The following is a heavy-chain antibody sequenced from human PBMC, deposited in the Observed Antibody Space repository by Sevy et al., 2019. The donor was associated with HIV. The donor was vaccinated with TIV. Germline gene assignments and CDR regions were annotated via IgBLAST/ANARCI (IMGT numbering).Heavy chain of an antibody. V-gene: IGHV3-21*01. D-gene: IGHD6-19*01. J-gene: IGHJ4*02. CDR2: ISFSGNYI. CDR1: GIHFKTYK. CDR3: ATSSGWALDY. Sequence: GGSLRLSCVASGIHFKTYKINWVCQTPGKGLEWVSSISFSGNYIYYADFAKGRFTISRDNARNSLYLQMISLTAEDTAVYYCATSSGWALDYWGQGTLVTVSS.